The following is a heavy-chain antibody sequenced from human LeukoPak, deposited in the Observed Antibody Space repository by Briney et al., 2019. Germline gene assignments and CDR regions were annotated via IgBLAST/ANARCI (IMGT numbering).Heavy chain of an antibody. D-gene: IGHD3-16*02. CDR3: AMLRLGELSLLANAYDI. V-gene: IGHV4-38-2*01. Sequence: SETLSLTCDVSGSSVNSDQYWGWMRHSPGAGLEWIGSVHQTGSPYYNPSLGSRVSLSIDSTKNSFSLRLTSVTAADTAVYYCAMLRLGELSLLANAYDIWGQATMVIVSS. CDR1: GSSVNSDQY. CDR2: VHQTGSP. J-gene: IGHJ3*02.